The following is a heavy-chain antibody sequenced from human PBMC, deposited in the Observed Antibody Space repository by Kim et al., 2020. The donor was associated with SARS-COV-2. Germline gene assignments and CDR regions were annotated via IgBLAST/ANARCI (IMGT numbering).Heavy chain of an antibody. J-gene: IGHJ5*02. V-gene: IGHV3-33*06. CDR3: AKDGSDLYDILTGYMGNWFDP. Sequence: GGSLRLSCAASGFTFSSYGMHWVRQAPGKGLEWVAVIWYDGSNKYYADSGKGRFTSSRDNSKNTLYLQMNSLRAEDTAVYYCAKDGSDLYDILTGYMGNWFDPWGQGTLVTVSS. CDR2: IWYDGSNK. D-gene: IGHD3-9*01. CDR1: GFTFSSYG.